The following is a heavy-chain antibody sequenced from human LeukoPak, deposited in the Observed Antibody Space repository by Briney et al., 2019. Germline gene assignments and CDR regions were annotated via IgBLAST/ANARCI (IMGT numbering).Heavy chain of an antibody. V-gene: IGHV3-21*01. D-gene: IGHD2-15*01. CDR2: ISTSGAYI. CDR3: ARYPLSYSDYYMDV. CDR1: GFTFRSYG. Sequence: GGSLRLSCAASGFTFRSYGMTWVRQAPGKGLEWVSSISTSGAYIYYADSVKGRFTISRDNAKNSLYLQMNSLRAEDSAVYYCARYPLSYSDYYMDVWGTGTTVTVSS. J-gene: IGHJ6*03.